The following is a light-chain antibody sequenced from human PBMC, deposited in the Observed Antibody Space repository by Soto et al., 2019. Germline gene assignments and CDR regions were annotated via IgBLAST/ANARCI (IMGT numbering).Light chain of an antibody. CDR2: EGS. CDR3: CSYAGSSTYV. Sequence: QSVLTQPASVYGSPGQSITISCTGTSSDVGSYNLVSWYQQHPGKAPKLMIYEGSKRPSGVSNRFSGSKSGNTASLTISGLQAEDEADYYCCSYAGSSTYVFGTGTKLTVL. CDR1: SSDVGSYNL. V-gene: IGLV2-23*01. J-gene: IGLJ1*01.